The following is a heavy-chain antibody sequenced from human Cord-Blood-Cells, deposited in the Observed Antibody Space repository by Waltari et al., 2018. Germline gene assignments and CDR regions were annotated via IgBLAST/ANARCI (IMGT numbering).Heavy chain of an antibody. CDR1: GGSFSGYY. D-gene: IGHD1-1*01. J-gene: IGHJ4*02. V-gene: IGHV4-34*01. CDR3: ARASPWVPWNYFDY. CDR2: INHSGSS. Sequence: QVQLQQWGAGLLKPSETLSLTCAAYGGSFSGYYWSWIRQPQGKGLEWSGEINHSGSSNYNPSLKSRVTISVDTSKNQFSLKLSSVTAADTAVYYCARASPWVPWNYFDYWGQGTLVTVSS.